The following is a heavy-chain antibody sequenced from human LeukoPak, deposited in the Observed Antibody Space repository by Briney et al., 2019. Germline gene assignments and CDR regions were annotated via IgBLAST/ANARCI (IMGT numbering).Heavy chain of an antibody. CDR3: AKGGVYGSGSRRLDY. Sequence: GGSLRLSCAASGFTFRSYAMHWVRQAPGKGLEWVAFIRYDGSNKYYADSVKGRFTISRDNSKNTLYLQMNSLRAEDTAVYYCAKGGVYGSGSRRLDYWGQGTLVTVSS. D-gene: IGHD3-10*01. V-gene: IGHV3-30*02. J-gene: IGHJ4*02. CDR2: IRYDGSNK. CDR1: GFTFRSYA.